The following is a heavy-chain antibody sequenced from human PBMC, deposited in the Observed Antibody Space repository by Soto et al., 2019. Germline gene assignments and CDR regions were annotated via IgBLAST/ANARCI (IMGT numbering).Heavy chain of an antibody. D-gene: IGHD2-2*01. V-gene: IGHV3-23*01. J-gene: IGHJ4*02. CDR2: ISGSGGST. Sequence: PGGSLRLSCAASGFTFSSYAMSWVRQAPGKGLEWVSAISGSGGSTYYADSVKGRFTISRDDSKNTLYLQMNSLRAEDTAVYYCAKDIVVVPAASFDYWGQGTLVTVSS. CDR1: GFTFSSYA. CDR3: AKDIVVVPAASFDY.